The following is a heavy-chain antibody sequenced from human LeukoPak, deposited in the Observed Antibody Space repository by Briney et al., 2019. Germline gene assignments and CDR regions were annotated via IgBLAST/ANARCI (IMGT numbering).Heavy chain of an antibody. J-gene: IGHJ5*02. CDR2: IYYSGNT. CDR3: ARYRYSSGWPNWFDP. Sequence: PSETLSLTCTVSGGXISSSNYYWAWIRQPPGKGLEWIGTIYYSGNTYYNPSLKSRVTLSVDTSKNHFSLRLSSVTGADTAVYYCARYRYSSGWPNWFDPWGQGTLVTVSS. D-gene: IGHD6-19*01. CDR1: GGXISSSNYY. V-gene: IGHV4-39*02.